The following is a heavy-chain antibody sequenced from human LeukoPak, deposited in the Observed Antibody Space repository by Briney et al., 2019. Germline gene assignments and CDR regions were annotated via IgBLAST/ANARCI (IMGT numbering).Heavy chain of an antibody. CDR3: VRDWGYDSSGYWQKYFDT. J-gene: IGHJ4*02. CDR1: GFTFSTFW. D-gene: IGHD3-22*01. V-gene: IGHV3-74*01. Sequence: GGSLRLSCATSGFTFSTFWMHWVRQAPGKGLVWVSRINHDGSSTNYADSVKGRFTISRDNAKNTLYLQMNSLRAEDTAVYYCVRDWGYDSSGYWQKYFDTWGREPWSPSPQ. CDR2: INHDGSST.